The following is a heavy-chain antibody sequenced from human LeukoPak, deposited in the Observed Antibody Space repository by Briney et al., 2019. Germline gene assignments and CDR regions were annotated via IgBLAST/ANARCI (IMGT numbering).Heavy chain of an antibody. J-gene: IGHJ3*02. CDR3: AKTESYYDSSGYRTDDAFDI. CDR1: GFNFGDYN. CDR2: ISGSGGST. Sequence: GGSLRLSCTASGFNFGDYNMNWVRQAPGKGLEWVSAISGSGGSTYYADSVKGRFTISRDNSKNTLYLQMNSLRAEDTAVYYCAKTESYYDSSGYRTDDAFDIWGQGTMVTVSS. V-gene: IGHV3-23*01. D-gene: IGHD3-22*01.